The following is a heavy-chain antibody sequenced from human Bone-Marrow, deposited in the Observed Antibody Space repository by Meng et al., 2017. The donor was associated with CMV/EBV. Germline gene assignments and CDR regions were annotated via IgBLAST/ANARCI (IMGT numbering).Heavy chain of an antibody. Sequence: SETLSLTCTVSGGSISSYYWSWIRQPPGKGLEWIGYIYYSGSTNYNPSLKSRVTISVDTSKNQFSLKLSSVTAADTAVYYCASQTYYYDSSGYSGDAFDIWGQGTMVTVSS. CDR2: IYYSGST. D-gene: IGHD3-22*01. V-gene: IGHV4-59*01. J-gene: IGHJ3*02. CDR1: GGSISSYY. CDR3: ASQTYYYDSSGYSGDAFDI.